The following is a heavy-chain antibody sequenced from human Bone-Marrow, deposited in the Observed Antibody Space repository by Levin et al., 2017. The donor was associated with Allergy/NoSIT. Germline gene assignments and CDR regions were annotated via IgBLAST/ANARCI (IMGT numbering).Heavy chain of an antibody. CDR3: ARDRSGWYYFDY. CDR2: INPNSGGT. J-gene: IGHJ4*02. CDR1: GYTFTGYY. V-gene: IGHV1-2*06. D-gene: IGHD6-19*01. Sequence: ASVKVSCKASGYTFTGYYMHWVRQAPGQGLEWMGRINPNSGGTNYAQKFQGRVTMTRDTSISTAYMELSRLRSDDTAVYYCARDRSGWYYFDYWGQGTLVTVSS.